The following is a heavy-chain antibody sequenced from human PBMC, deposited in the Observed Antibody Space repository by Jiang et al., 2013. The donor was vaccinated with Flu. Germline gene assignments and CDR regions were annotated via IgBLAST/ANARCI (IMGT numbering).Heavy chain of an antibody. Sequence: LVKPSETLSLTCTVSGGSISSSSYYWGWIRQPPGKGLEWIGSIYYSGSTYYNPSLKSRVTISVDTSKNQFSLKLSSVTAADTAVYYCARLHFTGIAAAVDIWGQGTMVTVSS. J-gene: IGHJ3*02. V-gene: IGHV4-39*01. CDR2: IYYSGST. CDR1: GGSISSSSYY. D-gene: IGHD6-13*01. CDR3: ARLHFTGIAAAVDI.